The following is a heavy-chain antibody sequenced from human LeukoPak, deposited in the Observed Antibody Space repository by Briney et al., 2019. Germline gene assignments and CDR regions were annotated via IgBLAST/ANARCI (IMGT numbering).Heavy chain of an antibody. V-gene: IGHV4-34*01. CDR1: GFTFSAYS. J-gene: IGHJ5*02. Sequence: GSLRLSCATSGFTFSAYSMNWVRHAPGKGLEWIGEINHSGSINYNPSLKSRVTISVDTSKNQFSLKLSSVTAADTAVYYCARPNLPNYYGSGSYYYTRWFDPWGQGTLVTVSS. CDR2: INHSGSI. D-gene: IGHD3-10*01. CDR3: ARPNLPNYYGSGSYYYTRWFDP.